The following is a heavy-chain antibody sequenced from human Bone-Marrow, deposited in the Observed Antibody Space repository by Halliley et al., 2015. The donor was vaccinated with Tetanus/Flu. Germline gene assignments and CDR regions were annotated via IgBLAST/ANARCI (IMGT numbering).Heavy chain of an antibody. CDR1: GDSITTNYW. Sequence: TLSLTCTVSGDSITTNYWWSWVRQPPGKGLEWIGEVYHSGSTNYSPSLKSRVTISIDKSKNQFSLKLSSVTAADTALYFCARGGVPLDYWGQGTLVTVSS. J-gene: IGHJ4*02. V-gene: IGHV4-4*01. CDR2: VYHSGST. D-gene: IGHD1-1*01. CDR3: ARGGVPLDY.